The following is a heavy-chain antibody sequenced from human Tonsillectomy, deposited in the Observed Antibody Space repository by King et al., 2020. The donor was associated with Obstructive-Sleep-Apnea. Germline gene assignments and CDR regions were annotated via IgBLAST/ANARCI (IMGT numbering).Heavy chain of an antibody. CDR3: ARSGFVAVAGFDY. CDR2: IYYSGTT. V-gene: IGHV4-31*03. J-gene: IGHJ4*02. CDR1: GGSIGSGGYY. Sequence: QLQESGPGLVKPSQTLSLTCTVSGGSIGSGGYYWSWIRQHPGKGLEWIGYIYYSGTTYYNPSLKSRVTISVDTSKNQFSLNLNSVTAADTAVYYWARSGFVAVAGFDYWGLGTLVTVSS. D-gene: IGHD6-19*01.